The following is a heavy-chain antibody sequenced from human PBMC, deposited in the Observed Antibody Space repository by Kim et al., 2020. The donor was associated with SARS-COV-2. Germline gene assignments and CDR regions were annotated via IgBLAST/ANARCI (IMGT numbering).Heavy chain of an antibody. Sequence: SETLSLTCTVSGDSVSSDDYYCSWIRQHPGKGLEWIGYMSYRGITRYNPSLKSRVSISVDTSMNRFSLKMTSMTAADTAVYYCARGKGYYYGSYGYYFDP. CDR2: MSYRGIT. D-gene: IGHD3-22*01. CDR1: GDSVSSDDYY. CDR3: ARGKGYYYGSYGYYFDP. V-gene: IGHV4-31*03. J-gene: IGHJ5*02.